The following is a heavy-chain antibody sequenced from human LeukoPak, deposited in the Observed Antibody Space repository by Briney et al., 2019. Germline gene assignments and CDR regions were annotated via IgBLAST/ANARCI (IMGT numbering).Heavy chain of an antibody. V-gene: IGHV3-48*01. D-gene: IGHD6-13*01. CDR3: ARMGIAAAGVDY. CDR1: GFTFSTFS. Sequence: GGPLRLSCAASGFTFSTFSMDWVRQAPGRGLQWLSYISSTSNTIYYADSLKGRFTISRDNAKNSLYLQIDSLSVEDTAVYYCARMGIAAAGVDYWGQGTLVTVSS. J-gene: IGHJ4*02. CDR2: ISSTSNTI.